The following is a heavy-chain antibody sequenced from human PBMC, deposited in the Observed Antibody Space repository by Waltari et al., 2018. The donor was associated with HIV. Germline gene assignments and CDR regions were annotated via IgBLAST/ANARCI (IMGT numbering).Heavy chain of an antibody. CDR3: ARMGKYPHKYAIEV. CDR2: IKDDGRVM. D-gene: IGHD7-27*01. V-gene: IGHV3-7*01. J-gene: IGHJ6*02. CDR1: GFTLSDYW. Sequence: EVQLMESGGGLVQPGGSLRLSCVASGFTLSDYWMTWVRQAPGKGREWVAHIKDDGRVMDYVDSVKGRFTSSRYNATNSPYLQMNSLRDDDTAVYFCARMGKYPHKYAIEVRGQGTRVTVSS.